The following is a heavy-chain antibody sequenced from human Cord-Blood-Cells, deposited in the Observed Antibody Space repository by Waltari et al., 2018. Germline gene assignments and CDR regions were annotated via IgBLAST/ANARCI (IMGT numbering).Heavy chain of an antibody. CDR1: GGSFSGYY. CDR2: VNHSGST. Sequence: QVQLQQWGAGLLKSSATLSLTCAVYGGSFSGYYWSWIRQPPGKGLEWIGEVNHSGSTNYNPSLNSRVTISVDTSKNQFSLKLSSVTAADTALYYCARTMGYYDSSGYYYWGQGTLVTVSS. CDR3: ARTMGYYDSSGYYY. D-gene: IGHD3-22*01. V-gene: IGHV4-34*01. J-gene: IGHJ4*02.